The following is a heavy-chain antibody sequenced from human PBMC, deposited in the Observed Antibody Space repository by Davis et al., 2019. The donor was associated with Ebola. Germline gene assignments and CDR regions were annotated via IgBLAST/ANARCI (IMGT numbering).Heavy chain of an antibody. V-gene: IGHV1-3*01. CDR1: GYTFTSYA. CDR2: INAGNGNT. J-gene: IGHJ4*02. Sequence: ASVNVSCKASGYTFTSYAMHWVRQAPGQRLEWMGWINAGNGNTKYSQKFQGRVTITRDTSASTAYMELSSLRSEDTAVYYCATAMEDEKVFVDYWGQGTLVTVSS. CDR3: ATAMEDEKVFVDY. D-gene: IGHD3-10*01.